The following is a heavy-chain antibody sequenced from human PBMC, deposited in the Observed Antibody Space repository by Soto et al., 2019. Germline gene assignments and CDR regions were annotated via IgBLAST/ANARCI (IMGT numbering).Heavy chain of an antibody. J-gene: IGHJ4*02. V-gene: IGHV1-46*01. D-gene: IGHD2-21*02. CDR3: ARVGNVVVVTAALDY. CDR1: GDTFTDYY. Sequence: QVQLVQSGAEVKKPGASVKVSCKASGDTFTDYYIHWVRQAPGQGLEWMGTVNPSGGHTTYAQHFLGRITIHRDTSTSTLYIELTSLTSEDTAIYYCARVGNVVVVTAALDYWGQGTLVTVSS. CDR2: VNPSGGHT.